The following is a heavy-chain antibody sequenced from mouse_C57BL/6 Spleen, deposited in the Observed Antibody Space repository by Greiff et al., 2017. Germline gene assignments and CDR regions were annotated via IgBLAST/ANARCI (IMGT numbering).Heavy chain of an antibody. CDR3: TTYGSSGDWFAY. Sequence: VQLQQSGAELVRPGASVKLSCTASGFNIKDYYMHWVKQRPEQGLEWIGRIDPEDGDTEYAPKFQGKATMTADTSSNTAYLQLSSLTSEDTAVYYCTTYGSSGDWFAYWGQGTLVTVSA. V-gene: IGHV14-1*01. J-gene: IGHJ3*01. D-gene: IGHD1-1*01. CDR1: GFNIKDYY. CDR2: IDPEDGDT.